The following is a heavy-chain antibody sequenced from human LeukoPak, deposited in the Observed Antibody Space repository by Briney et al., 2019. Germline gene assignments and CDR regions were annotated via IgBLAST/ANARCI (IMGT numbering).Heavy chain of an antibody. D-gene: IGHD3-10*01. Sequence: GGSLRLSCATSGFSFSSYAMSWVRQAPGKGLEWVSYISSSSSTIYYADSVKGRFTISRDNAKNSLYLQMNSLRAEDTAVYYCASFYYGSGSYGEFDYWGQGTLVTVSS. CDR1: GFSFSSYA. V-gene: IGHV3-48*01. J-gene: IGHJ4*02. CDR2: ISSSSSTI. CDR3: ASFYYGSGSYGEFDY.